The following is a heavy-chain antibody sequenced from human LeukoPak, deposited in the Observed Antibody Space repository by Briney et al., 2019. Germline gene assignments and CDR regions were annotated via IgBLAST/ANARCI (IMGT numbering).Heavy chain of an antibody. CDR1: GGSISSYY. D-gene: IGHD4-17*01. CDR3: AREVTQSYGDYAYFDY. CDR2: IYYSGST. V-gene: IGHV4-59*01. J-gene: IGHJ4*02. Sequence: PSETLSLTCTVSGGSISSYYWSWIRQPPGKGLEWIGYIYYSGSTNYNPSLKSRVTISVDTSKNQFSLKLSSVTAADTAVYYCAREVTQSYGDYAYFDYWGQGTLVTVSS.